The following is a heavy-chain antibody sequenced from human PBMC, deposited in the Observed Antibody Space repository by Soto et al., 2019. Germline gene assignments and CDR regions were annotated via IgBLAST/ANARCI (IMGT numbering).Heavy chain of an antibody. CDR2: LTSGGTT. J-gene: IGHJ4*02. D-gene: IGHD4-17*01. Sequence: EVQLLESGGGLVQPGGSLRLSCAASGFTFSAYALSWVRQAPGKGLEWVSTLTSGGTTYYADSVKGRFTVSRDNSKNTLYLKMTSLRAEDTATYHCANRATVTTAPGNYFDYWGQGTLVTVSS. V-gene: IGHV3-23*01. CDR3: ANRATVTTAPGNYFDY. CDR1: GFTFSAYA.